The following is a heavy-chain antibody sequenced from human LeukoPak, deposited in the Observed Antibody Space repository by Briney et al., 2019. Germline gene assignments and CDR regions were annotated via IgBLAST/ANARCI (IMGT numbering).Heavy chain of an antibody. CDR1: GFTFNDYY. V-gene: IGHV3-11*04. D-gene: IGHD6-13*01. CDR2: ISSSGGPI. Sequence: GGSLRLSCAASGFTFNDYYMSWIRQAPGKGLEWVSYISSSGGPIYYADSVRGRFTISRDNARNSLYLQMDSLTAEDTAVYFCARVAAAGPPTAIYYFDYWGQGTLVTVSS. CDR3: ARVAAAGPPTAIYYFDY. J-gene: IGHJ4*02.